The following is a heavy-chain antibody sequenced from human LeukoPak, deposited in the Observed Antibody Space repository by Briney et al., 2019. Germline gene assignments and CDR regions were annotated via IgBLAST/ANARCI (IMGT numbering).Heavy chain of an antibody. CDR1: GGSFSGYY. J-gene: IGHJ4*02. V-gene: IGHV4-34*01. D-gene: IGHD3-3*01. CDR2: INHSGST. Sequence: PSETLSLTCAVYGGSFSGYYWSWIRQPPGKGLEWIGEINHSGSTNYNPSLKSRVTMSVDTSKNQFSLKLSSATAADTAVYYCARGIDYYDFWSGIDYWGQGTLVTVSS. CDR3: ARGIDYYDFWSGIDY.